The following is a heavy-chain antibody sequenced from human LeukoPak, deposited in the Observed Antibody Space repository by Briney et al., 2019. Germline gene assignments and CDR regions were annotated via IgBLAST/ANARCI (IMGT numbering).Heavy chain of an antibody. CDR2: IYPGDSDT. D-gene: IGHD5-24*01. V-gene: IGHV5-51*01. Sequence: GESLKISCKGSGYNFTNSWIGWVRQMPGKGLEWMGIIYPGDSDTRYSPSFQGQVTISADKSISTAYLQWSSLKASDTAVYYCARLGSRWDHLDYWGQGTLVTVSS. CDR1: GYNFTNSW. J-gene: IGHJ4*02. CDR3: ARLGSRWDHLDY.